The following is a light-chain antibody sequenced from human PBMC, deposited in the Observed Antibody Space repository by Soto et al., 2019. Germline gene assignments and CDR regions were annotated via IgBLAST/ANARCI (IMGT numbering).Light chain of an antibody. Sequence: QAVVTQEPSFSVSPGGTVTLTCGLNSGSVSTNYYPSWYQQTPGQAPRTLIYSTNTRSSGVPDRFSGSILGDKAALTITGAQADDESDYYCVLYMGSGFSVFGGGTQLTVL. V-gene: IGLV8-61*01. CDR1: SGSVSTNYY. J-gene: IGLJ2*01. CDR3: VLYMGSGFSV. CDR2: STN.